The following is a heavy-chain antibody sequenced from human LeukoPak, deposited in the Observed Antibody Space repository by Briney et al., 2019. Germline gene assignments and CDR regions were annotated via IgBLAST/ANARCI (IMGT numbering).Heavy chain of an antibody. CDR1: GFIVSSSY. Sequence: GGSLRLSCAASGFIVSSSYMGWVRQTPGKGLEWVSTFQRDGHTAYADSVKGRFTISRDVSENRIYLQMNSLRVEDTAVYYCAKGDTDCTCPGYWGRGTLVTVSS. D-gene: IGHD2-21*02. CDR2: FQRDGHT. CDR3: AKGDTDCTCPGY. V-gene: IGHV3-53*01. J-gene: IGHJ4*02.